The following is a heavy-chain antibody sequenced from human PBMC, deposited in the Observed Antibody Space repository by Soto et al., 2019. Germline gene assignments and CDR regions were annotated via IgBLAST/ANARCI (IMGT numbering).Heavy chain of an antibody. D-gene: IGHD2-21*02. CDR2: IYYSGST. CDR1: GGSISSSSYY. V-gene: IGHV4-39*07. Sequence: PSETLSLTCTVSGGSISSSSYYWGWIRQPPGKGLEWIGSIYYSGSTYYNPSFKSRVTISVDTSKSQLSLRLNSVTAADTAVYYCARDLWGYCGTDCYPLDVWGQGTTVTVSS. CDR3: ARDLWGYCGTDCYPLDV. J-gene: IGHJ6*02.